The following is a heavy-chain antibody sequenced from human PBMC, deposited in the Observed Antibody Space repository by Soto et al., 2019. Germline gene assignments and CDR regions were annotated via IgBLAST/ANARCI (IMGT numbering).Heavy chain of an antibody. Sequence: SETLSLTCTVSGGSISSGDYYWSWIRQHPGKGLEWIGYIYYSGSTYYNPSLKSRVTISVDTSKNQFSLKLSSVTAADTTVYYCARQYDTAIDYFDYWGQGTLVTVSS. CDR2: IYYSGST. CDR3: ARQYDTAIDYFDY. V-gene: IGHV4-30-4*01. D-gene: IGHD5-18*01. J-gene: IGHJ4*02. CDR1: GGSISSGDYY.